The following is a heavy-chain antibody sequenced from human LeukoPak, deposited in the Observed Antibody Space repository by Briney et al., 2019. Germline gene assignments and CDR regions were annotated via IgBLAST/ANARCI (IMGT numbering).Heavy chain of an antibody. D-gene: IGHD2-2*01. CDR1: GYTFTGYY. J-gene: IGHJ4*02. Sequence: ASVKVSCKASGYTFTGYYMHWVRQAPGQGLEWMGWINPNSGGTNYAQKSQGRVTMTRDTSISTAYMELSRLRSDDTAVYYCAREPISYCSSTSCYRFAFDYWGQGTLVTVSS. CDR3: AREPISYCSSTSCYRFAFDY. V-gene: IGHV1-2*02. CDR2: INPNSGGT.